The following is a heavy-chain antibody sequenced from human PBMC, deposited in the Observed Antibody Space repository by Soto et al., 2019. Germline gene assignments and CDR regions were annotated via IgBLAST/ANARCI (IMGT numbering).Heavy chain of an antibody. CDR3: ASDYSGYSADPEYYGVEV. CDR2: VNHSGST. V-gene: IGHV4-34*01. CDR1: GGPLSDYY. Sequence: PSETLSLTCAVSGGPLSDYYWSWIRQPPGKGLEWIGEVNHSGSTNYNPSLKSRVTMSADTSKNQFSLSLKSVTAADTAVYYCASDYSGYSADPEYYGVEVWGQGTTVTVSS. D-gene: IGHD3-22*01. J-gene: IGHJ6*02.